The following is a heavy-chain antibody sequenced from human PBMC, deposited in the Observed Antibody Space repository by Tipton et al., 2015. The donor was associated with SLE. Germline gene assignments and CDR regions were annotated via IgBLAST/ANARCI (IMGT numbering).Heavy chain of an antibody. J-gene: IGHJ3*02. V-gene: IGHV4-34*01. Sequence: TLSLTCAVYGGSFSGYYWSWIRQPPGKGLEWIGEINHSGSTNYNPSLKSRVTISVDTSKNHFSLKLSSVTAADTAVYYCARGRGSVVVPARAFDIWGQGTMVNVSS. D-gene: IGHD2-2*01. CDR2: INHSGST. CDR3: ARGRGSVVVPARAFDI. CDR1: GGSFSGYY.